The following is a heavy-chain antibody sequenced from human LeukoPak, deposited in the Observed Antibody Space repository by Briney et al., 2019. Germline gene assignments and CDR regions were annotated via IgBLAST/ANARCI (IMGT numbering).Heavy chain of an antibody. Sequence: SVKVSCKASGGTFSSYAISWVRQAPGQGLEWMGRIIPILGIANYAQKFQGRVTITADKSASTAYMELSSLRSEDTAVYYCSYYYDSSGYSPYYFDYWGQGTLVTVSS. J-gene: IGHJ4*02. CDR1: GGTFSSYA. CDR3: SYYYDSSGYSPYYFDY. D-gene: IGHD3-22*01. CDR2: IIPILGIA. V-gene: IGHV1-69*04.